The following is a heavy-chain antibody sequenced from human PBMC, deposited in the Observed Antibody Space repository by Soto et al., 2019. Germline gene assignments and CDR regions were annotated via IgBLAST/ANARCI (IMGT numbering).Heavy chain of an antibody. J-gene: IGHJ5*02. CDR2: IVPMFGTA. V-gene: IGHV1-69*14. CDR1: GGTFGNSA. D-gene: IGHD3-3*01. Sequence: QVQLVQSGAEVKKPGSSVNVSCKTSGGTFGNSAVTWVRQAPGQGLEWMGGIVPMFGTANYAQKFQGRLTIPAYKSTTKXXXEXXSLTPDDTAVYYCQRDGDPRNAFWSCPLGGGWFDPWGQGTLVTVSS. CDR3: QRDGDPRNAFWSCPLGGGWFDP.